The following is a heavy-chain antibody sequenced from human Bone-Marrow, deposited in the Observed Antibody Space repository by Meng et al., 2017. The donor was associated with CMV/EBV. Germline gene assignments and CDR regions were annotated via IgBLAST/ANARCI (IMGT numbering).Heavy chain of an antibody. J-gene: IGHJ4*02. D-gene: IGHD3-3*01. CDR3: ARGLRYDFWSGSAYFDY. Sequence: SETLSLTCTVSGGSISSGDYYWSWIRQPPGKGLEWIGYIYYSGSTYYNPSLKSRVTISVDTSKNQSSLKLSSVTAADTAVYYCARGLRYDFWSGSAYFDYWGQGTLVTVSS. CDR1: GGSISSGDYY. CDR2: IYYSGST. V-gene: IGHV4-30-4*08.